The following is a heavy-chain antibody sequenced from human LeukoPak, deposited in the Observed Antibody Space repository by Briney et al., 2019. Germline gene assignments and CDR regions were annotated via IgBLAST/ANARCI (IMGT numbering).Heavy chain of an antibody. Sequence: ASVKVSCKASGYTFTGYDMHWVRQAPGQGLEWMGWINPNSGGTNYAQKFQGRVTMTRDTSISTAYMELSRLRSDDTAVYYCAREGTSQLANAFDIWGQGTMVTVSS. CDR2: INPNSGGT. J-gene: IGHJ3*02. V-gene: IGHV1-2*02. CDR3: AREGTSQLANAFDI. D-gene: IGHD2-2*01. CDR1: GYTFTGYD.